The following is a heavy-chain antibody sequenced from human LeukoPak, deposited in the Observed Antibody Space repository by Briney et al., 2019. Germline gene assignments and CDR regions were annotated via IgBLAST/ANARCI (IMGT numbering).Heavy chain of an antibody. J-gene: IGHJ4*02. Sequence: GGSLRLSCAASGFTFSSYGMHWVRQAPGKGLEWVAVISYDGSNKYYVDSVKDRFTISRDNSKNTLYLQMYSLRAEDTAVYYCAKDSETNSAIDYWGQGTLVTVSS. CDR2: ISYDGSNK. CDR1: GFTFSSYG. CDR3: AKDSETNSAIDY. D-gene: IGHD4-23*01. V-gene: IGHV3-30*18.